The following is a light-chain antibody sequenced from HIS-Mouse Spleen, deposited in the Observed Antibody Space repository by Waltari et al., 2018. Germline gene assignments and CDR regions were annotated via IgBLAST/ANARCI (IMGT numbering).Light chain of an antibody. Sequence: EIVMTQSPATLSVSPGERATLSCRASQSVSSNLAWYQQKPCQAPRLLIYGASTRATGIPARFSGSGSGTEFTLTISSMQSEDFAVYYCQQYNNWPPVSFGQGTKLEIK. V-gene: IGKV3-15*01. CDR2: GAS. J-gene: IGKJ2*01. CDR1: QSVSSN. CDR3: QQYNNWPPVS.